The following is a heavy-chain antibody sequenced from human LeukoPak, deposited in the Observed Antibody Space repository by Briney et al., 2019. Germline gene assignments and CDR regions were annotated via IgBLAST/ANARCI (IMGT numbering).Heavy chain of an antibody. V-gene: IGHV3-53*01. CDR2: IDGGGRT. Sequence: GGSLRLSCAASGFTLSSNYMSWVRQAPGKGLEWLSVIDGGGRTYYADSVKGRFIISRDSFENTLYLQMNSLRADDTALYYCAGGSGALDVWGQGTLVTISS. D-gene: IGHD3-16*01. CDR3: AGGSGALDV. J-gene: IGHJ3*01. CDR1: GFTLSSNY.